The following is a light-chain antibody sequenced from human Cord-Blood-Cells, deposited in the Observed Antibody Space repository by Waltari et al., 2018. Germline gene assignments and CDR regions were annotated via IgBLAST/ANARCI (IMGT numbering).Light chain of an antibody. Sequence: QSALTQPASVSGSPGQSITISCTGTSSDVGSYNLVSWYQQNPGKAPKLMIYEGSKRPSGVSNRFSGSESGNTASLTISGLQAEDEADYYCCSYAGSSTFAVFGGGTKLTVL. CDR1: SSDVGSYNL. J-gene: IGLJ3*02. V-gene: IGLV2-23*03. CDR3: CSYAGSSTFAV. CDR2: EGS.